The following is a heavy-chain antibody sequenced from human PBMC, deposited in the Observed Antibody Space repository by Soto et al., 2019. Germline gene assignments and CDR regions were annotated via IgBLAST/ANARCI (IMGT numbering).Heavy chain of an antibody. CDR1: GYSFTSYW. J-gene: IGHJ6*02. CDR2: IYPGDSDT. D-gene: IGHD4-17*01. Sequence: PGESLKISCKGSGYSFTSYWIGWVRQMPGKGLEWMGIIYPGDSDTRYSPSFQGQVTISADKSISTAYLQWSSLKASDTAMYHCARHTLGDYDYYYYSYGMDVWGQGTTVTVSS. CDR3: ARHTLGDYDYYYYSYGMDV. V-gene: IGHV5-51*01.